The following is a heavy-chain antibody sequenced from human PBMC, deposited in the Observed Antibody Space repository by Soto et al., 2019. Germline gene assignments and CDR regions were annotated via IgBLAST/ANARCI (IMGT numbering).Heavy chain of an antibody. CDR2: MSYDGTNE. J-gene: IGHJ4*02. V-gene: IGHV3-30-3*01. Sequence: QVQLVESGGGVVQPGRSLRLSCAASGFTFNDYTMHWVRQAPGQGLEWLAVMSYDGTNEYYADFLKGRFTISRDNYTNTIYLQMNRQRAEDKAVYYCVRDKVATIGGIFDYWGQGTPVTVSS. CDR3: VRDKVATIGGIFDY. CDR1: GFTFNDYT. D-gene: IGHD5-12*01.